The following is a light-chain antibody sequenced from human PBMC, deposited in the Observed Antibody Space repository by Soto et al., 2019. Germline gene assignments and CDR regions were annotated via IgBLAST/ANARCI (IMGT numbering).Light chain of an antibody. J-gene: IGKJ1*01. CDR3: QQSYSTPRT. V-gene: IGKV1-39*01. Sequence: DIQMTQSPSSLSASVGEIVTITCRVSQSISSYLNWYQQKPGKAPKLLIYAASSLQSGVPSRFSGSGSGTDFTLTISSLQPEDFATYYCQQSYSTPRTFGQGTKVDIK. CDR2: AAS. CDR1: QSISSY.